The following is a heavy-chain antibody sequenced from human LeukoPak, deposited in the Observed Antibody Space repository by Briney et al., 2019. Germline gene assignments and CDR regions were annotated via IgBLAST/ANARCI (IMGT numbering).Heavy chain of an antibody. V-gene: IGHV3-66*01. Sequence: PGGSLRLSCAASGFTVSSNYMSWVRQAPGKELEWVSVIYSGGSTYYADSVKGRFTISRDNSKNTLYLQMNSLRAEDTAVYYCARDPTIYSSSWNDDWFDPWGQGTLVTVSS. CDR3: ARDPTIYSSSWNDDWFDP. CDR2: IYSGGST. J-gene: IGHJ5*02. CDR1: GFTVSSNY. D-gene: IGHD6-13*01.